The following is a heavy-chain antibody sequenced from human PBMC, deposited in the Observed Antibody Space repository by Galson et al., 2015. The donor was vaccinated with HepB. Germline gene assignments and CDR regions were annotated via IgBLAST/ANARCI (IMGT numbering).Heavy chain of an antibody. J-gene: IGHJ3*02. Sequence: SLRLSCAASGFTFSYYWMTWVRQAPGKGLEWVANIKQDGSEQYYVDSVKGRFTISRDNAKNSLHLQMNSLRAEDTAVYYCARPSRPWLVRNTFDIWGQGTMVTVSS. D-gene: IGHD6-19*01. CDR3: ARPSRPWLVRNTFDI. CDR1: GFTFSYYW. V-gene: IGHV3-7*01. CDR2: IKQDGSEQ.